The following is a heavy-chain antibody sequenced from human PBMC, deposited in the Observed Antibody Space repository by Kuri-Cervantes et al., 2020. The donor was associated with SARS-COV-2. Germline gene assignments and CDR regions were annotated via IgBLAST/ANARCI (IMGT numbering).Heavy chain of an antibody. Sequence: SVKVSCKASGGTFSNYAISWVRQAPGQGLEWMGGIIPIFGTASYAQKFQGRVTITADESTSTAYMELSSLRSEDTAVYYCARAETYYGSGSYYYWGQGTLVTVSS. CDR3: ARAETYYGSGSYYY. CDR1: GGTFSNYA. D-gene: IGHD3-10*01. CDR2: IIPIFGTA. V-gene: IGHV1-69*13. J-gene: IGHJ4*02.